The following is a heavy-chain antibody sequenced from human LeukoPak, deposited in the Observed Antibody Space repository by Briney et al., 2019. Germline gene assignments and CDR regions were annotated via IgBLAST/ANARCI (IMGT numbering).Heavy chain of an antibody. CDR3: ASSDSSSWHNNWFDP. Sequence: HPGGSLRLSCAASGFTFNSYSVNWVRQAPGKGLEWVSYISSSGSTTYYADSVKGRFTVSRDNAKNSLYLQMNSLRAEDTAVYYCASSDSSSWHNNWFDPWGQGTLVTVSS. V-gene: IGHV3-48*04. CDR2: ISSSGSTT. D-gene: IGHD6-13*01. CDR1: GFTFNSYS. J-gene: IGHJ5*02.